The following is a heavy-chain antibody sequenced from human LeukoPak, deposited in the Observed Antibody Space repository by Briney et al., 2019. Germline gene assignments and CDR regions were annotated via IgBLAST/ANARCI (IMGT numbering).Heavy chain of an antibody. Sequence: ETLSLTCAVYGGSFSGYYWSWIRQPPGKGLEWVSSISSSSSYIYYADSVKGRFTISRDNAKNSLYLQMNSLRAEDTAVYYCARGGRLSSTSAFDYWGQGTLVTVSS. CDR3: ARGGRLSSTSAFDY. CDR2: ISSSSSYI. J-gene: IGHJ4*02. CDR1: GGSFSGYY. D-gene: IGHD2-2*01. V-gene: IGHV3-21*01.